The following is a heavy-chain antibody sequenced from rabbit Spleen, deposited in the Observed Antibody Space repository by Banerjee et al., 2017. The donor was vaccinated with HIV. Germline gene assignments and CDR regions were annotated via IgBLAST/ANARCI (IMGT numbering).Heavy chain of an antibody. CDR2: IGGSSSGFT. V-gene: IGHV1S40*01. J-gene: IGHJ4*01. Sequence: QSLEESGGGLVQPEGSLTLTCTASGFSFSSSDYMCWVRQAPGKGLEWISCIGGSSSGFTYSATWAKGRFTCSKTSSTTVTLQMTSLTVADTATYFCASAYSDIYFNFWGPGTLVTVS. D-gene: IGHD6-1*01. CDR1: GFSFSSSDY. CDR3: ASAYSDIYFNF.